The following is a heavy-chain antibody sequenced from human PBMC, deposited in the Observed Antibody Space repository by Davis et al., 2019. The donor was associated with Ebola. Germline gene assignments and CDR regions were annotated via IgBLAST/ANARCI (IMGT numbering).Heavy chain of an antibody. CDR3: ARWGGYSNYGMDV. Sequence: GGSLRLSCAASGFTFSNAWMNWVRQAPGKGLEWVANIKQDGSEKYYVDSVKGRFTISRDNAKNSLYLQMNSLRAEDTAVYYCARWGGYSNYGMDVWGQGTTVTVSS. CDR2: IKQDGSEK. CDR1: GFTFSNAW. D-gene: IGHD4-11*01. V-gene: IGHV3-7*03. J-gene: IGHJ6*02.